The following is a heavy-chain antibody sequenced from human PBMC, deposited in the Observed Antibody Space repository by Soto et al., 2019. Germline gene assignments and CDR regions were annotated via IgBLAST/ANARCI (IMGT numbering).Heavy chain of an antibody. CDR2: IIPILGIA. J-gene: IGHJ4*02. D-gene: IGHD2-15*01. CDR1: GGTFSSYT. CDR3: ARDQEGCSGGSCYVFGY. Sequence: QVQLVHSGAEVKKPGSSVKVSCKASGGTFSSYTISWVRQAPGQGLEWMGRIIPILGIANYAQKFQGRVTITADKSTSTAYMELSSLRSQDTAVYYCARDQEGCSGGSCYVFGYWGQGTLVTVSS. V-gene: IGHV1-69*04.